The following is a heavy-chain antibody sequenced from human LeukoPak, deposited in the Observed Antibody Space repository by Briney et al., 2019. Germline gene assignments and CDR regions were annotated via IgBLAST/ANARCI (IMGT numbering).Heavy chain of an antibody. Sequence: GGSLRLSCAASGFTFSTYAMSWVRQAPGKGLEWVSSISSSSYIYYADSVKGRFTISRDNAKNSLYLQMNSLRAEDTAVYYCAREGGYDILTGYYYYYYYMDVWGKGTTVTVSS. V-gene: IGHV3-21*01. CDR2: ISSSSYI. CDR3: AREGGYDILTGYYYYYYYMDV. D-gene: IGHD3-9*01. CDR1: GFTFSTYA. J-gene: IGHJ6*03.